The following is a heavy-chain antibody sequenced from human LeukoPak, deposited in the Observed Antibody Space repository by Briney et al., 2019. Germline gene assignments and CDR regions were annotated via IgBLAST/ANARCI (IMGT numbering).Heavy chain of an antibody. D-gene: IGHD6-13*01. V-gene: IGHV4-34*01. J-gene: IGHJ4*02. Sequence: PSETLSLTYAVYGGSFSGYYWSWIRHPPGNGLESIGEINHSGSTNYNPSLKSRVTISVDTSKNQFSLKLSSVTAADTAVYYCARDSSSWYYFDYWGQGTLVTVSS. CDR2: INHSGST. CDR1: GGSFSGYY. CDR3: ARDSSSWYYFDY.